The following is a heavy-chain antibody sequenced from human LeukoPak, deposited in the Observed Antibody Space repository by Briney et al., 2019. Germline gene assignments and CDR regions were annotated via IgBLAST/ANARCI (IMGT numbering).Heavy chain of an antibody. CDR3: ARGPSRSGSYSILPAEYFQH. J-gene: IGHJ1*01. D-gene: IGHD1-26*01. Sequence: ASVKVSCKASGYTFTSYGISWVRQAPGKGLEWMGWISGYNGNTNYAQKLQGRVTMTTDTSTSTAYMELRSLRSDDTAVYYCARGPSRSGSYSILPAEYFQHWGQGTLVTVSS. CDR1: GYTFTSYG. CDR2: ISGYNGNT. V-gene: IGHV1-18*01.